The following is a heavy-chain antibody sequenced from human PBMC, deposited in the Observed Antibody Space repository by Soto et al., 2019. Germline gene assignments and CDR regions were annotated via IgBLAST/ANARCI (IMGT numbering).Heavy chain of an antibody. D-gene: IGHD2-15*01. CDR2: IIPILGIG. J-gene: IGHJ3*02. CDR3: ARVQLKYCRGGSCYSRSAFDI. CDR1: GGTFSSYT. V-gene: IGHV1-69*02. Sequence: QVRLVQSGAEVKKPGSSVKVSCKASGGTFSSYTISWVRQAPGQGLEWMGRIIPILGIGNYAQKFQGRVTSTADKATSTAYMELSSLRSEDTAGDYCARVQLKYCRGGSCYSRSAFDIWGQGTMVTVSS.